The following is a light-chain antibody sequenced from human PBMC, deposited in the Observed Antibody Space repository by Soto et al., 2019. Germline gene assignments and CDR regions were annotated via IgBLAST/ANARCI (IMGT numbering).Light chain of an antibody. CDR3: QQYTGPPTT. CDR1: QSVDIN. J-gene: IGKJ5*01. CDR2: GAS. V-gene: IGKV3-20*01. Sequence: ENGWPQSPGTLSLSPGDRVTLSCRASQSVDINLAWYQQRSGQAPRLLIYGASTRAAGIPDRFSGSGSGTDFTLTITRLEPEDSAVYFCQQYTGPPTTFGQGTRLEIK.